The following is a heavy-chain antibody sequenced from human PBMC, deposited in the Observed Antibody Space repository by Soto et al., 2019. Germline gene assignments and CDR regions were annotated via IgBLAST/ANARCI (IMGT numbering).Heavy chain of an antibody. CDR3: ARERDHYVCGSYYSGPPDY. CDR1: GFTFSSYA. V-gene: IGHV3-33*01. CDR2: IWYDGSNK. D-gene: IGHD3-16*01. J-gene: IGHJ4*02. Sequence: GGSLRLSCAASGFTFSSYARHGVRQGTGKGLEWVAVIWYDGSNKYYADSVKGRCTISRDNSKNTLYLQMNSLRAEDTAVYYCARERDHYVCGSYYSGPPDYWGQGTLVTVSS.